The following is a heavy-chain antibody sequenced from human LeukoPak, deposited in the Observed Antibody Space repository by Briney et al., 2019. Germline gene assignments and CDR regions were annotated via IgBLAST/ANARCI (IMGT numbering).Heavy chain of an antibody. J-gene: IGHJ4*02. CDR2: INHSGST. CDR3: ARGRRYSGYGD. Sequence: SETLSLTCAVYGGSFSGYYWSWIRQPPGKGLEWIGEINHSGSTNYNPSLKSRVTISVDTSKNQFSLKLSSVTAADTAVYYCARGRRYSGYGDWGEGTLVTVCS. D-gene: IGHD5-12*01. V-gene: IGHV4-34*01. CDR1: GGSFSGYY.